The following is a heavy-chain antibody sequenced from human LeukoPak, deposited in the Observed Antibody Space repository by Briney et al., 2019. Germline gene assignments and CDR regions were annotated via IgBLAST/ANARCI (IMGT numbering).Heavy chain of an antibody. J-gene: IGHJ4*02. D-gene: IGHD3-22*01. Sequence: SETLSLTCTVSDGSISSYYWSWIRQPPGKGLEWIGSIYHSGSTYYNPSLKSRVTISVDTSKNQFSLKLSSVTAADTAVYYCAREVVITSFDYWGQGTLVTVSS. CDR3: AREVVITSFDY. CDR2: IYHSGST. V-gene: IGHV4-38-2*02. CDR1: DGSISSYY.